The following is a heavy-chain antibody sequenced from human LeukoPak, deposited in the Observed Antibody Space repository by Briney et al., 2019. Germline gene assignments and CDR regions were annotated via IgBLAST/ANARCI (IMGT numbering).Heavy chain of an antibody. CDR3: VRRVENWFDP. CDR2: IDPIDSYT. Sequence: HGESLKISCKASGYSFTNDWINWVRQMPGKGLEWMGNIDPIDSYTTYSPSFQGHITVSADRSISTVYLQWSSLQASDTAIYYCVRRVENWFDPWGQGTLVTVSS. CDR1: GYSFTNDW. V-gene: IGHV5-10-1*01. J-gene: IGHJ5*02.